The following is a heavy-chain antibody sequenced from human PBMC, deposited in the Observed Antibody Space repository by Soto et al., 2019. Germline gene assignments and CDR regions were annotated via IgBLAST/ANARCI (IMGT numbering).Heavy chain of an antibody. CDR3: ARGDGYNYLAY. Sequence: EVQLVESGGGLVQPGGSLRLSCAASGFTVSSNYMSWVRQAPGKGLEWVSVIYSGGSTYYADSVKGRFTISRHNSKNTLYLQMNSLRAEDTAVYYWARGDGYNYLAYWGQGTLVTVSS. CDR1: GFTVSSNY. D-gene: IGHD5-12*01. V-gene: IGHV3-53*04. CDR2: IYSGGST. J-gene: IGHJ4*02.